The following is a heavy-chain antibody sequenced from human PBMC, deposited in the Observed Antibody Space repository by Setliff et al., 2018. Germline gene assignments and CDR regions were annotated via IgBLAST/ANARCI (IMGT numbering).Heavy chain of an antibody. CDR1: GFTFRSYA. J-gene: IGHJ4*02. CDR3: AKDFGSTWLNYFDY. Sequence: GESLKISCAASGFTFRSYAMGWVRQSPGKGLEWVSVISGSGYSTYYADSVKGRFTTSRDNSKNTLYLQMNSLSAEDTALYYCAKDFGSTWLNYFDYWSQGTLVTVSS. CDR2: ISGSGYST. D-gene: IGHD6-13*01. V-gene: IGHV3-23*01.